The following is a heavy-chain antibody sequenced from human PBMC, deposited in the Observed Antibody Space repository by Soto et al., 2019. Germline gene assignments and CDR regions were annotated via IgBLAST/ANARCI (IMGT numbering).Heavy chain of an antibody. D-gene: IGHD4-17*01. V-gene: IGHV4-34*02. CDR1: GGSFSDYY. Sequence: QVQLQQWGAGLLKPSETLSLTCAVYGGSFSDYYWTWIRQPPGKGLEWIGEIEHSGTTTHNPSLKSRVTMSVDTSKNQFSLNLTSVTAADTAIYYCARGGRLRSPFGYWGQRILVTVSS. J-gene: IGHJ4*02. CDR3: ARGGRLRSPFGY. CDR2: IEHSGTT.